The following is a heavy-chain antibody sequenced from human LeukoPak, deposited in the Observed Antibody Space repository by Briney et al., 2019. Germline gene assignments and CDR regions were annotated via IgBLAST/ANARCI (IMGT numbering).Heavy chain of an antibody. V-gene: IGHV3-33*06. D-gene: IGHD1-26*01. CDR2: IWYDGSNK. J-gene: IGHJ4*02. CDR1: GFTFSSYG. CDR3: AKDRDSGSYYASLLFDY. Sequence: GGSLRLSCAASGFTFSSYGMHWVRQAPGKGLEWVAVIWYDGSNKYYADSVKGRFTISRDNPKNTLYLQMNSLRAEDTAVYYCAKDRDSGSYYASLLFDYWGQGTLVTVSS.